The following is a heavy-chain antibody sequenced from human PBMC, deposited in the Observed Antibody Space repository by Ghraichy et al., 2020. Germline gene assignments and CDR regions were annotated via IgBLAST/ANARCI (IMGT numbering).Heavy chain of an antibody. V-gene: IGHV3-7*01. Sequence: GGSLRLSLTCAASGFTFRSYCLSLVRQAPGTGLEWVANIKEDGSETGYVDSVKGRFTISRDNAKNSLYLQMNSLRAEDTAVYYCARDRLARDGYNSLDYWGQGTLVTVSS. D-gene: IGHD5-24*01. J-gene: IGHJ4*02. CDR3: ARDRLARDGYNSLDY. CDR2: IKEDGSET. CDR1: GFTFRSYC.